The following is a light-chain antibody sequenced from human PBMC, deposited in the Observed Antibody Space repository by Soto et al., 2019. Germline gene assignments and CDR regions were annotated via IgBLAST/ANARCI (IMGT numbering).Light chain of an antibody. CDR2: DVS. J-gene: IGLJ1*01. V-gene: IGLV2-14*01. CDR3: CSSTSSSPYV. Sequence: QSALTQPASVSGSPGQSITISCTGTGSDVGGYNYVSWYQQHPGKAPKLMIYDVSNRTLGVTNRFSGSKSGNTASLTISGLQAEDEADYYCCSSTSSSPYVFGTGTKVTVL. CDR1: GSDVGGYNY.